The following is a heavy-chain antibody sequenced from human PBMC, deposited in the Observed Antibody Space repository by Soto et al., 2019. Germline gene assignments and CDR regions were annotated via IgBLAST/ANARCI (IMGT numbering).Heavy chain of an antibody. CDR3: ARDSVLVPAAQNTGRNYYYYGMDV. CDR2: IYYSGST. J-gene: IGHJ6*02. D-gene: IGHD2-2*01. CDR1: GGSVSSGSYY. V-gene: IGHV4-61*01. Sequence: QVQLQESGPGLVKPSETLSLTCTVSGGSVSSGSYYWSWIRQPPGKGLEWIGYIYYSGSTNYNPPLKSRVTISVDTSKNQFSLKLSSVTAADTAVYYCARDSVLVPAAQNTGRNYYYYGMDVWGQGTTVTVSS.